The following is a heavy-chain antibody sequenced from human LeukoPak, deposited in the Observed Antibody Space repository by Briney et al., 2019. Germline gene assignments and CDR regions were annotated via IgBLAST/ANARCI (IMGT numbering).Heavy chain of an antibody. V-gene: IGHV4-38-2*01. D-gene: IGHD2-21*01. J-gene: IGHJ6*03. Sequence: SETLSLTCAVSGYSISSGYYWGWIRQPPGKGLEWIGSIYHSGSTYYNPSLKSRVTITVDTSKNQFSLELSSVTAADTAVYYCARHSYYYYYYMDVWGKGTTVTVSS. CDR1: GYSISSGYY. CDR3: ARHSYYYYYYMDV. CDR2: IYHSGST.